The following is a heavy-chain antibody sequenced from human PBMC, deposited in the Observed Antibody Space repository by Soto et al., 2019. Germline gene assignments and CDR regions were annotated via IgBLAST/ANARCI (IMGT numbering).Heavy chain of an antibody. J-gene: IGHJ4*02. Sequence: QVQLQEAGPGLVKPSQTLSLTCTVSGGSISSGGYYWSWIRQHPGKGLEWIGYIYYSGSTYYNPSLKSLVTILVDSSKNQFSLKLSSVTAADAAVYYCARVRRSIPNCPNTFDYWGQGTPVTVSS. CDR1: GGSISSGGYY. CDR2: IYYSGST. CDR3: ARVRRSIPNCPNTFDY. D-gene: IGHD3-3*02. V-gene: IGHV4-31*01.